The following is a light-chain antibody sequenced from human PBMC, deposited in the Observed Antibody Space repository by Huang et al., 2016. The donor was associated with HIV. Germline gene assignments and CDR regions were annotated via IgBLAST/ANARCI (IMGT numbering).Light chain of an antibody. V-gene: IGKV4-1*01. J-gene: IGKJ5*01. CDR2: WAS. CDR1: QSLLYGSNNQNY. CDR3: QQYFNAPIT. Sequence: DIVMTQSPDSLAVSLGERATVNCKSSQSLLYGSNNQNYLAWYQQKPGQPPKLLIYWASTREAGVPDRFSGSGSGTDFTLTISSLQAEDVAFYYCQQYFNAPITFGQGTRLE.